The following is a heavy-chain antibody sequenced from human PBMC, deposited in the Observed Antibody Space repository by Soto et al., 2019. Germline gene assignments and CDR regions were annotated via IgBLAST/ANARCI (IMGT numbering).Heavy chain of an antibody. J-gene: IGHJ3*01. Sequence: SETLSLTCTVSGGSISSYYWSWIRQPPGKGLEWIGYIYYSGSTNYNPSLKSRVTISVDTSKNQFSLKLSSVTAADTAVYYCARVGSDGSGGSCYPASFVFWRHATMV. CDR3: ARVGSDGSGGSCYPASFVF. V-gene: IGHV4-59*01. CDR2: IYYSGST. D-gene: IGHD2-15*01. CDR1: GGSISSYY.